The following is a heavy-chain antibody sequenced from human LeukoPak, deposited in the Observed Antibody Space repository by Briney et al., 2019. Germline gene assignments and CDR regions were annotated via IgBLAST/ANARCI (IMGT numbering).Heavy chain of an antibody. CDR3: ARGRTMVRGVSPYFDY. J-gene: IGHJ4*02. Sequence: GGSLRLSCAASGFRFSSCWMHWVRQAPGKGLVWVSRINGDGSSTTYADSVKGRFTISRDNAKNSLYLQMNSLRAEDTAVYYCARGRTMVRGVSPYFDYWGQGTLVTVSS. CDR1: GFRFSSCW. V-gene: IGHV3-74*01. CDR2: INGDGSST. D-gene: IGHD3-10*01.